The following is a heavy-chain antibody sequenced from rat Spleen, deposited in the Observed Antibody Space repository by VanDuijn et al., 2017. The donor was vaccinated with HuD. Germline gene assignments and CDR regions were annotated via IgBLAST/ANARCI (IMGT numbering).Heavy chain of an antibody. CDR2: INPDGSRT. CDR3: ARGGPNMYTTDYYFFDY. D-gene: IGHD1-6*01. Sequence: EVQLVETGGGLVQPGRSLKLSCVASGFTFNNYWMYWTRQAPGKGLEWVSSINPDGSRTYYPDSVKGRFTISRDNAKSTLYLQMDSLRSEDTATYYCARGGPNMYTTDYYFFDYWGQGVMVTVSS. J-gene: IGHJ2*01. V-gene: IGHV5-58*01. CDR1: GFTFNNYW.